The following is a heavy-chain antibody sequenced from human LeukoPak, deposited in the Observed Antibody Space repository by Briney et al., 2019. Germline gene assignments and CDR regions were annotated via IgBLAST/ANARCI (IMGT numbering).Heavy chain of an antibody. V-gene: IGHV4-4*02. CDR2: VNLQGST. J-gene: IGHJ4*02. Sequence: SETLSLTCGVSGGSITNTNYWTWVRQPPGKGWEWIGEVNLQGSTNYNPSLMGRVAISVDTSENHISLQLTSVTAADTAVYYCAREGGPYRPLDYSGQGTLVTVSS. CDR3: AREGGPYRPLDY. CDR1: GGSITNTNY.